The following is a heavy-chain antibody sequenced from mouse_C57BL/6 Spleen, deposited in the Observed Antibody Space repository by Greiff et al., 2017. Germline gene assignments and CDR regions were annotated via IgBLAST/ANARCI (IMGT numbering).Heavy chain of an antibody. CDR3: ATAQATSFDY. CDR2: IDPSDSET. CDR1: GYTFTSYW. V-gene: IGHV1-52*01. D-gene: IGHD3-2*02. J-gene: IGHJ2*01. Sequence: QVQLQQPGAELVRPGSSVKLSCKASGYTFTSYWMHWVKQRPIQGLEWIGNIDPSDSETQYNQKFKDKATLTVDKSSSTAYMQLSSLTSEDSAVYYCATAQATSFDYWGQGTTLTVSS.